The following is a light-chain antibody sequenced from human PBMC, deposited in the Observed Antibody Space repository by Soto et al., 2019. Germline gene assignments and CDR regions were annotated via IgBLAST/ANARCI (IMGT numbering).Light chain of an antibody. V-gene: IGKV3-15*01. CDR2: ATS. Sequence: EIVLTQSPATLSVSPGERATLSCRASQSVGNNFAWYQQKPGQAPRLLIFATSTWATGVPARFSGSGSGTEFTPPISSLQSEDCAVYYCQQYGDWPLTFGGGAKVEIE. CDR3: QQYGDWPLT. CDR1: QSVGNN. J-gene: IGKJ4*01.